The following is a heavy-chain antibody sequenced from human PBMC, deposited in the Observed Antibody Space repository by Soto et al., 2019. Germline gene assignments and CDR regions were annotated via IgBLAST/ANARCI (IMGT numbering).Heavy chain of an antibody. CDR1: GGSINNYY. D-gene: IGHD3-10*01. Sequence: SETLSLTCTVSGGSINNYYWSWIRQPPGKGLEWIGYIYYSGNTNYNPSLKSRVTISVDTSKNQFSLKLSSVTAADTAVYYCARDRGDYYFDYWGQGTLVTVSS. CDR3: ARDRGDYYFDY. J-gene: IGHJ4*02. V-gene: IGHV4-59*01. CDR2: IYYSGNT.